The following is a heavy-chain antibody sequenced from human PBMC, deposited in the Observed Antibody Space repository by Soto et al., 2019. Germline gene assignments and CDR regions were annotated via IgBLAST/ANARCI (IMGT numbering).Heavy chain of an antibody. Sequence: SVKVSCNASGGTFSSYAISWVRQAPGQGLEWMGGIIPIFGTANYAQKFQGRVTITADESTSTAYMELSSLRSEDTAVYYCARDNDWFDPWGQGTLVTVSS. J-gene: IGHJ5*02. CDR2: IIPIFGTA. CDR1: GGTFSSYA. V-gene: IGHV1-69*13. CDR3: ARDNDWFDP.